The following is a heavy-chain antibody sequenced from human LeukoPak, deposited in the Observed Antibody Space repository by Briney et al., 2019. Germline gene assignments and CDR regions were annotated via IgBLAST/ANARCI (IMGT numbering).Heavy chain of an antibody. CDR2: ISAYNGNT. V-gene: IGHV1-18*01. D-gene: IGHD6-19*01. CDR1: GHTFTSYG. CDR3: ARGSSGWYYFDY. J-gene: IGHJ4*02. Sequence: APVKVSCKASGHTFTSYGISWVRQAPGQGLEWMGWISAYNGNTNYAQKLQGRVTMTTDTSTSTAYMELRSLRSDDTAVYYCARGSSGWYYFDYWGQGTLVTVSS.